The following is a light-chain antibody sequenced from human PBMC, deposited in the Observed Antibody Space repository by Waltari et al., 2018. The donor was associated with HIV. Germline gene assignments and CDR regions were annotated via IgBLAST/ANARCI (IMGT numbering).Light chain of an antibody. Sequence: QSALTQPHSVSGSPGQSLTISCTGTSSYVDTFVSWYQHHPGKAPKVIIYDVSKRPSGFPDRFSGAKSGNTAFLTISGLQAEDEADYHCCSHAGNLIFAFGTGTKVTVL. CDR3: CSHAGNLIFA. CDR1: SSYVDTF. CDR2: DVS. V-gene: IGLV2-11*01. J-gene: IGLJ1*01.